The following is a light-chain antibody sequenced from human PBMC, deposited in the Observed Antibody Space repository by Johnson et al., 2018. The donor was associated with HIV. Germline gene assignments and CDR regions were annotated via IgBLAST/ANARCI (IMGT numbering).Light chain of an antibody. Sequence: QSVLTQAPSVSAAPGQKVTISCSGSSPNIGNNYVSWYQQLPGTAPKLLIYDNNKRPSGIPDRFSGSKSGTSATLAITGLQTGDEADYYCETWDSSLSGVFGTGTTVTVL. CDR3: ETWDSSLSGV. V-gene: IGLV1-51*01. CDR2: DNN. CDR1: SPNIGNNY. J-gene: IGLJ1*01.